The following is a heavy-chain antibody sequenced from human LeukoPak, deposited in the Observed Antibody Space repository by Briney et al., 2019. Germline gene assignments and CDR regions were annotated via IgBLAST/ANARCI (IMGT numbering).Heavy chain of an antibody. J-gene: IGHJ4*02. D-gene: IGHD6-13*01. CDR2: ISSSGSTI. Sequence: GGSLRLSCAASGFTVSSIHMSWVRQAPGKGLEWVSYISSSGSTIYYADSVKGRFTISRDNAKNSLYLQMNSLRAEDTAVYYCARDAYSSSWYGGFDYWGQGTLVTVSS. CDR1: GFTVSSIH. CDR3: ARDAYSSSWYGGFDY. V-gene: IGHV3-48*03.